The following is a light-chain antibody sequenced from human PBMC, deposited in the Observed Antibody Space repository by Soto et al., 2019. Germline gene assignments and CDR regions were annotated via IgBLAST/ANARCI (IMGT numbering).Light chain of an antibody. CDR1: QSVSSSY. Sequence: EIVLTQSPGTLSLSPGERATLSCRASQSVSSSYLAWYQQKPGQAPRLLIYGASNRATGIPARFSGSGSGTDFTLTISSLEPEDFAVYYCQQRSNWPWTFGQGTKVAIK. J-gene: IGKJ1*01. V-gene: IGKV3D-20*02. CDR3: QQRSNWPWT. CDR2: GAS.